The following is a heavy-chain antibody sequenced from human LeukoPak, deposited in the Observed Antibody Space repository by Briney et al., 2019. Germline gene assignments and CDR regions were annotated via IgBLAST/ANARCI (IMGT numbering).Heavy chain of an antibody. CDR3: AKVDGYNSGWYDS. V-gene: IGHV3-9*01. Sequence: GGSLRLSCAASGFTFDDYGMHWVRQPPGKGLEWVSGISWNSGNIGYADSVKGRFTISRDNAKNSLYLQMNSLRAEDTALYYCAKVDGYNSGWYDSWGQGTLVTVSS. CDR2: ISWNSGNI. CDR1: GFTFDDYG. D-gene: IGHD6-19*01. J-gene: IGHJ5*01.